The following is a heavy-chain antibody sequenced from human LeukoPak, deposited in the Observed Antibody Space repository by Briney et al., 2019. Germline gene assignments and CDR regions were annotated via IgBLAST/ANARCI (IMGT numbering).Heavy chain of an antibody. V-gene: IGHV3-23*01. Sequence: GGSLRLSCAASGFTFSTYGMSWVRQAPGKGLEWVSAISGSGGSTFYADSVKGRFTISRDNSKNTLSLQMISLRVEDTAVYYCAKIGIAVLATGDWGQGTLVTVSS. CDR1: GFTFSTYG. D-gene: IGHD6-19*01. J-gene: IGHJ4*02. CDR3: AKIGIAVLATGD. CDR2: ISGSGGST.